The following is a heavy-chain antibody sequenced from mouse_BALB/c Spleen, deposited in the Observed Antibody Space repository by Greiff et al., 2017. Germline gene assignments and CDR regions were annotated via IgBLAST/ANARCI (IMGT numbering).Heavy chain of an antibody. V-gene: IGHV1-15*01. CDR1: GYTFTSYT. CDR3: TSHPSY. Sequence: QVQLKESGADLARPGASVKMSCKASGYTFTSYTMHWVKQTPVHGLEWIGAIDPETGGTAYNQKFKGKATLTADKSSSTAYMELRSLTSEDSAVYYCTSHPSYWGQGTLVTVSA. J-gene: IGHJ3*01. CDR2: IDPETGGT.